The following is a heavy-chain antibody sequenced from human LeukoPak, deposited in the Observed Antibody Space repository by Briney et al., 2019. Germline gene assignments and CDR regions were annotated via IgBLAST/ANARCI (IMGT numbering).Heavy chain of an antibody. CDR1: GDSISSSTYY. Sequence: SETLSLTCNVSGDSISSSTYYWGRIRQPPGKGLEWIGEINHSGSTNYNPSLKSRVTISVDTSKNQFSLKLSSVTAADTAVYYCARAGDYGDYLGDWGQGTLVTVSS. J-gene: IGHJ4*02. V-gene: IGHV4-39*07. CDR2: INHSGST. CDR3: ARAGDYGDYLGD. D-gene: IGHD4-17*01.